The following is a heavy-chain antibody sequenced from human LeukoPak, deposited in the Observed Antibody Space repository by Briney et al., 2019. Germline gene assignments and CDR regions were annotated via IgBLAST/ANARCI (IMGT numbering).Heavy chain of an antibody. CDR1: GFTFSSYA. D-gene: IGHD2-15*01. CDR3: AKATANCSGGSCYSSFDC. V-gene: IGHV3-23*01. CDR2: ISGSAGST. Sequence: GGSLRLSCAASGFTFSSYAMSWVRQAPGKGLEWVSAISGSAGSTYYTDSVKGRFTISRDNSKNTLYLQMNSLRAEDTAVYYCAKATANCSGGSCYSSFDCWGQGTLVTVSS. J-gene: IGHJ4*02.